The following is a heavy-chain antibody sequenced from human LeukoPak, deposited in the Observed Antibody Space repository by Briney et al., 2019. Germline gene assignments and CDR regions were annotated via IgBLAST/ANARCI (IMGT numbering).Heavy chain of an antibody. Sequence: SETLSLTCSVSGGFLMSYYWTWIRQSAGKGLEFIGRTYTSGSTDYSPSLKSRITLSIDRSKNQFSLRLRSVTAADTAIYYCARGSMVRGFDSWGQGTLVTVSS. J-gene: IGHJ5*01. CDR2: TYTSGST. V-gene: IGHV4-4*07. CDR3: ARGSMVRGFDS. D-gene: IGHD3-10*01. CDR1: GGFLMSYY.